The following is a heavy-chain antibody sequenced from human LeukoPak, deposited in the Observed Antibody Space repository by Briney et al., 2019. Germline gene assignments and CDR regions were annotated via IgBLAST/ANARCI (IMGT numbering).Heavy chain of an antibody. CDR1: GGSFSGHY. CDR2: IYASGST. CDR3: ARGWRESSGYPTPYYFDY. Sequence: SETLSLTCTVSGGSFSGHYWTWIRQPAGKGLEWIGRIYASGSTNYNPSLKSRLTMSVDTSKMQFSLRLSSVTAADTAVYYCARGWRESSGYPTPYYFDYWGQGTLVTVSS. J-gene: IGHJ4*02. D-gene: IGHD3-9*01. V-gene: IGHV4-4*07.